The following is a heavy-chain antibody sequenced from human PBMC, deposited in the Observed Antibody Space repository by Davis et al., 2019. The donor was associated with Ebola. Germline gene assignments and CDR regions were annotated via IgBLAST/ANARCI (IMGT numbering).Heavy chain of an antibody. CDR3: ARTIPEIYCSGGSCYSGEGLNWFDP. CDR2: IIPIFGTA. CDR1: GGTFSSYA. D-gene: IGHD2-15*01. V-gene: IGHV1-69*13. J-gene: IGHJ5*02. Sequence: AASVKVSCKASGGTFSSYAISWVRQAPGQGLEWMGGIIPIFGTANYAQKFQGRVTITADESTSTAYMELSSLRSEDTAVYYCARTIPEIYCSGGSCYSGEGLNWFDPWGQGTLVTVSS.